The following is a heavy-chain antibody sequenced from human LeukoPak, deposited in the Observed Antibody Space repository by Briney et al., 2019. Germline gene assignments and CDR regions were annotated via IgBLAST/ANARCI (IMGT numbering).Heavy chain of an antibody. CDR1: GGSISSSSYH. CDR3: ARLPPMKAARRGFDY. J-gene: IGHJ4*02. V-gene: IGHV4-39*01. Sequence: KPSETLSLTCTVSGGSISSSSYHWGWIRQPPGKGLEWIGSIYYSGSTYYNPSLKSRVTISVDTSKNQFSLKLSSVTAADTAVYYCARLPPMKAARRGFDYWGQGTLVTVSS. D-gene: IGHD6-6*01. CDR2: IYYSGST.